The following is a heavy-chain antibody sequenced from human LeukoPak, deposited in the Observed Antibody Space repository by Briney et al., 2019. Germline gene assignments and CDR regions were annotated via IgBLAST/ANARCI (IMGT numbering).Heavy chain of an antibody. V-gene: IGHV1-69*05. CDR1: GGTFSSYA. CDR2: IIPIFGTA. D-gene: IGHD6-19*01. CDR3: ARGQDPGIALAGIGGLAYYFDY. J-gene: IGHJ4*02. Sequence: ASVKVSCKASGGTFSSYAISWVRQAPGQGLEWMGGIIPIFGTANYAQKFQGRVTITTDESTSTAYMELSSLRSEDTAVYYCARGQDPGIALAGIGGLAYYFDYWGQGTLVTVSS.